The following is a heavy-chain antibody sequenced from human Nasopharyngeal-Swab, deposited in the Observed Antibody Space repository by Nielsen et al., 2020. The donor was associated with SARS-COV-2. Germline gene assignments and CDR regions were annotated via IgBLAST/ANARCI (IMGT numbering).Heavy chain of an antibody. CDR3: ARHESGSNSAFDI. Sequence: GSLRLSCTVSGGSISSYYWGWIRQPPGKGLEWIGSIYYSGTTYYTPSLRSRVTISVDTSKNQFSLKLTSVTAADTAVYYCARHESGSNSAFDIWGQGTMVTVSS. CDR1: GGSISSYY. D-gene: IGHD1-1*01. J-gene: IGHJ3*02. V-gene: IGHV4-39*01. CDR2: IYYSGTT.